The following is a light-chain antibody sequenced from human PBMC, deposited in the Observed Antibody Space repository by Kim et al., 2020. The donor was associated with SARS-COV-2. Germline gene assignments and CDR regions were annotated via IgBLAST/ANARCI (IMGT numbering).Light chain of an antibody. CDR1: SGRSASNF. CDR3: QSGRL. J-gene: IGLJ2*01. CDR2: EHN. Sequence: GSPGKTVTISCTRSSGRSASNFVQWYQQRPGSAPTSVIYEHNQRPSWVPERFSGSIDDSSNSASLTISGLKTEDEADYYCQSGRLFGGGTQLTVL. V-gene: IGLV6-57*03.